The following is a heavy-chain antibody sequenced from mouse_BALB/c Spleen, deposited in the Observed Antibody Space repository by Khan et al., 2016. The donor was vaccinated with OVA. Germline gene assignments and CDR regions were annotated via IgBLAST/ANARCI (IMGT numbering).Heavy chain of an antibody. CDR1: GFTFSSYS. J-gene: IGHJ3*01. Sequence: EVELVESGGDLVKPGGSLKLSCAASGFTFSSYSMSWVRQTPDKRLEWVASISSGGDYTYYPDSVKGRFTISRDNAKNTLYLQMSDLKSEDTAMYDCAGHLSGSFAYWGQGTLVTVSA. CDR3: AGHLSGSFAY. D-gene: IGHD1-3*01. V-gene: IGHV5-6*01. CDR2: ISSGGDYT.